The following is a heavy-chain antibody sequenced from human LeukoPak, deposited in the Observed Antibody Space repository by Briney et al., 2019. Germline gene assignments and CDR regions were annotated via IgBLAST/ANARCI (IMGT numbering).Heavy chain of an antibody. CDR1: GGSISSGGYY. CDR3: ARDRGRTRDGYNSGNWFDP. J-gene: IGHJ5*02. D-gene: IGHD5-12*01. V-gene: IGHV4-61*02. Sequence: SETLSLTCTVSGGSISSGGYYWSWIRQHPGKGLEWIGRIYTSGSTNYNPSLKSRVTMSVDTSKNQFSLKLSSVTAADTAVYYCARDRGRTRDGYNSGNWFDPWGQGTLVTVSS. CDR2: IYTSGST.